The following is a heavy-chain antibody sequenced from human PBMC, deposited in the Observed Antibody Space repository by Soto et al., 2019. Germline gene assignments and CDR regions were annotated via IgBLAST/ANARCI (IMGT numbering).Heavy chain of an antibody. CDR2: ITASGGKT. Sequence: HGGCMGISSSSCRLSVKTYAVHLVRQYPGKGLEYVSAITASGGKTYYADSVKGRFTTSRDNSKNTLYLQMNSLRTEDSAVYFCAKGKEQWLITAFDIWGQGAMVTVSS. D-gene: IGHD6-19*01. V-gene: IGHV3-64D*08. CDR3: AKGKEQWLITAFDI. J-gene: IGHJ3*02. CDR1: RLSVKTYA.